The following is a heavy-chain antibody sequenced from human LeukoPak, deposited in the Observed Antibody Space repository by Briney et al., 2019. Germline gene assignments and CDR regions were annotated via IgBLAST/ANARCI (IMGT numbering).Heavy chain of an antibody. Sequence: GGSLRLSCTASGFTFSSYAMSWVRQAPGKGLEWVSVIYSGGSTYYADSVKGRFTISRDNSKNTLYLQMNSLRAEDTAVYYCARDSRFRHFDYWGQGTLVTVSS. D-gene: IGHD2-21*01. CDR2: IYSGGST. J-gene: IGHJ4*02. V-gene: IGHV3-66*01. CDR1: GFTFSSYA. CDR3: ARDSRFRHFDY.